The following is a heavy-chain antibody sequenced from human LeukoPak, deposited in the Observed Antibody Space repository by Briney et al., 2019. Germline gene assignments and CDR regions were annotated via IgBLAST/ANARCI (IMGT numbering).Heavy chain of an antibody. V-gene: IGHV7-4-1*02. Sequence: ASVKVSCKASGYTFTSYGISWVRQAPGQGLEWMGWINTNTGNPTYAQGFTGRFVFSLDTSVSTAYLQISSLKAEDTAVYYCARDYRITIFGVPNWFDPWGQGTLVTVSS. J-gene: IGHJ5*02. D-gene: IGHD3-3*01. CDR3: ARDYRITIFGVPNWFDP. CDR2: INTNTGNP. CDR1: GYTFTSYG.